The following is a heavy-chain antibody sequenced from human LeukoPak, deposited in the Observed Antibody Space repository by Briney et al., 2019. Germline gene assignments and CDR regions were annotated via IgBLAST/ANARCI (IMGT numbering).Heavy chain of an antibody. V-gene: IGHV3-48*03. Sequence: GGSLRLSCAASGFTFSNYEMNWVRQAPGKGLEWISYISSSGVTIYYADSVKGRFTISRDNAKNSLNLQLNSLRPEDAAVYYCAREAYSGYDFYFDYWGQGTLVTVSS. J-gene: IGHJ4*02. CDR2: ISSSGVTI. D-gene: IGHD5-12*01. CDR3: AREAYSGYDFYFDY. CDR1: GFTFSNYE.